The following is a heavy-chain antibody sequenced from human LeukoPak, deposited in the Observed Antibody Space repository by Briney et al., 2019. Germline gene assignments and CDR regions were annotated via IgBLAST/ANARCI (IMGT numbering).Heavy chain of an antibody. CDR3: ARSARTPSIVVVVAATLGWFDP. Sequence: ASVKVSCKASGYTFTGYYMHWVRQAPGQGLEWMGWINPNSGGTNYAQKFQGRVTMTRDTCISTAYMELSRLRSDDTAVYYCARSARTPSIVVVVAATLGWFDPWGQGTLVTVSS. CDR2: INPNSGGT. D-gene: IGHD2-15*01. J-gene: IGHJ5*02. V-gene: IGHV1-2*02. CDR1: GYTFTGYY.